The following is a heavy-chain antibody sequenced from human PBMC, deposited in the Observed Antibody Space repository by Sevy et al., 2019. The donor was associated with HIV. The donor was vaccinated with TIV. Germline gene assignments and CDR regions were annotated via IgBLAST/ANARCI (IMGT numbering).Heavy chain of an antibody. Sequence: GESLKISCKGSGYSFTSYWIGWVRQMPGKGLEWMGIIYPGDSDTRYSPSFQGQVTISADKSISTAYLQWSSLKASDTAMYYCARLGGYDSSGYYLTYFDYWGQGTLVTVSS. CDR2: IYPGDSDT. CDR3: ARLGGYDSSGYYLTYFDY. V-gene: IGHV5-51*01. CDR1: GYSFTSYW. J-gene: IGHJ4*02. D-gene: IGHD3-22*01.